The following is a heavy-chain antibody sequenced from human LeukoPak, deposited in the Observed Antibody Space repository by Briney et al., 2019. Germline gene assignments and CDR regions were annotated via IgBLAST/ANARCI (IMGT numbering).Heavy chain of an antibody. CDR1: GFTFSSYA. Sequence: GGSLRLSCAASGFTFSSYAMHWVRQAPGKGLEWVAVISYDGSNKYYADSVKGRFTISGDNSKNTLYLQMNSLRVEDTGVYYCATRYIAAEGYWGQGTLVTVSS. D-gene: IGHD6-25*01. CDR2: ISYDGSNK. CDR3: ATRYIAAEGY. V-gene: IGHV3-30-3*01. J-gene: IGHJ4*02.